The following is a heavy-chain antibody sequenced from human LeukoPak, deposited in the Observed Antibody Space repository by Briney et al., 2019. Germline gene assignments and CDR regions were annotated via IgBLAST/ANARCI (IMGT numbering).Heavy chain of an antibody. CDR2: INPNSGGT. CDR3: ARGRGEVYISSWYELDY. J-gene: IGHJ4*02. Sequence: ASVKVSCKASGYTFTGYHMRWLRQAPGQGLEWMGWINPNSGGTNYAQKFQGRVTMTRDTSISTAYMDLSRLTSDDTAVYYCARGRGEVYISSWYELDYWGQGTLVTVSS. CDR1: GYTFTGYH. V-gene: IGHV1-2*02. D-gene: IGHD6-13*01.